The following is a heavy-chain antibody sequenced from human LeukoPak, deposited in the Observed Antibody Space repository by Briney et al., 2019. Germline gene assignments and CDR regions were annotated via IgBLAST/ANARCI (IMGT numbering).Heavy chain of an antibody. D-gene: IGHD4-11*01. CDR2: IKQDGGET. V-gene: IGHV3-7*01. CDR3: TREDHSNYNY. J-gene: IGHJ4*02. Sequence: HPGGSLRLSCAASGFPFSSYWMAWVRRAPGKGLEWVASIKQDGGETFYVDSVKGRFTISRDNAKNSLYLQMNSLRAEDTAVYYCTREDHSNYNYWGQGTLVTVSS. CDR1: GFPFSSYW.